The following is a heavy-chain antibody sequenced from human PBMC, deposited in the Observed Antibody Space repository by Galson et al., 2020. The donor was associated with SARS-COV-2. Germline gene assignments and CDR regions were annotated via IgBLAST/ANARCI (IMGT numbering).Heavy chain of an antibody. CDR1: GYTFTDYY. J-gene: IGHJ6*02. D-gene: IGHD3-9*01. CDR3: ARLRYSDGLPGYIVDV. V-gene: IGHV1-2*02. Sequence: ASVKVSCKASGYTFTDYYIHWVRQAPGQGLEWMGWINPKSGGTNYAQKFEGRVTMTRDTSITTAYMELSRLRADDTAVYYCARLRYSDGLPGYIVDVWGQGTMVTFSS. CDR2: INPKSGGT.